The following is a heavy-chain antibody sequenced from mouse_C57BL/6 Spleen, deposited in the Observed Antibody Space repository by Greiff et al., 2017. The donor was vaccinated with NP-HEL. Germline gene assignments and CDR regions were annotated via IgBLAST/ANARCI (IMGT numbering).Heavy chain of an antibody. CDR3: ARGGSGNWYFDV. J-gene: IGHJ1*03. CDR2: FHPYNDDT. D-gene: IGHD3-1*01. Sequence: VQLHQSGAELVKPGASVKMSCKASGYTFTTYPIEWMKQNHGKSLEWIGNFHPYNDDTTYNEKFKGKATLTVEKSSSTVYLELSRLTSDDSAVYYCARGGSGNWYFDVWGTGTTVTVSS. CDR1: GYTFTTYP. V-gene: IGHV1-47*01.